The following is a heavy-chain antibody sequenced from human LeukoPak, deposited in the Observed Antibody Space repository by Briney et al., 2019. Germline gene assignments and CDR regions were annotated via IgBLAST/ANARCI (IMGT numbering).Heavy chain of an antibody. D-gene: IGHD3-22*01. CDR1: GFTFSSYS. CDR2: ISSSSGYT. Sequence: GGSLRLSCAASGFTFSSYSMNWVRQAPGKGLEWVSSISSSSGYTYYADSVKGRFTISRDNAKNSLYLQMNSLRAEDRAVYYCARDLSFVSMIVVANWFDPWGQGTLVTVSS. J-gene: IGHJ5*02. CDR3: ARDLSFVSMIVVANWFDP. V-gene: IGHV3-21*01.